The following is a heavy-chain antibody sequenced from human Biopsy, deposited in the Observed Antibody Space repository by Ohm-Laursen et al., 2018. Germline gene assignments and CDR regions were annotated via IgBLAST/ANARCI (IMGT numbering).Heavy chain of an antibody. J-gene: IGHJ3*02. CDR3: AGIVLGPTNDAFDI. CDR1: GDSIRNYY. CDR2: IYPGGGT. Sequence: SDTLSLTCTVSGDSIRNYYWSWIRQAAGKGLEWIGRIYPGGGTIYNPSLKSRVTMSVETSKNHFSLNLNSVTAADTAVYYCAGIVLGPTNDAFDIWGQGTMVTVSS. V-gene: IGHV4-4*07. D-gene: IGHD1-26*01.